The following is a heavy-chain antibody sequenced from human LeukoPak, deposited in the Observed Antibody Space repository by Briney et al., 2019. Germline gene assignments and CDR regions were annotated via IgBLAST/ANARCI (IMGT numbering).Heavy chain of an antibody. Sequence: ASVKVSCKASGYTFTGYYMHWVRQAPGQGLEWMGWINPNSGGTNYAQKFQGRVTMTRDTSISTAYMELSRLRSDDTAVYYCARSTATQYDFWSGYSYFDYWGQGTLVTASS. CDR3: ARSTATQYDFWSGYSYFDY. CDR2: INPNSGGT. D-gene: IGHD3-3*01. V-gene: IGHV1-2*02. CDR1: GYTFTGYY. J-gene: IGHJ4*02.